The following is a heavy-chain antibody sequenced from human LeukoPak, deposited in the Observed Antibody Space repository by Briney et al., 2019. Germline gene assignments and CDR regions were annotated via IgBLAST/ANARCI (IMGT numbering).Heavy chain of an antibody. CDR2: INHRGST. J-gene: IGHJ2*01. V-gene: IGHV4-34*01. CDR3: ARVPKYFDL. CDR1: GVSFSGFY. Sequence: PSETLSLTCAVYGVSFSGFYWSWIRQPPGKGLEWIGEINHRGSTNYNPSLKSRVTISVDTSKNQFSLKLSSVTAADTAVYYCARVPKYFDLWGRGTLVTVSS.